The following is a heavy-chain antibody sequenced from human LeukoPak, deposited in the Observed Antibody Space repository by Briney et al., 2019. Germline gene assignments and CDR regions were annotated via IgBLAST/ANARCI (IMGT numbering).Heavy chain of an antibody. CDR2: INHSGST. CDR3: ARGRRKLLRGGFDY. V-gene: IGHV4-34*01. J-gene: IGHJ4*02. D-gene: IGHD3-10*01. Sequence: GSLRFSCAASGFTFSNAWMSWVRQSPGKGLEWIGEINHSGSTNYNPSLKSRVTISVDTSKNQFSLKLSSVTAADTAVYYCARGRRKLLRGGFDYWGQGTLVTVSS. CDR1: GFTFSNAW.